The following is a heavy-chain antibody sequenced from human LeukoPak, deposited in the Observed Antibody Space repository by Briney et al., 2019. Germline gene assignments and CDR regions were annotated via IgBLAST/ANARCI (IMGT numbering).Heavy chain of an antibody. J-gene: IGHJ4*02. CDR1: GGSISSGSYY. CDR2: IYASGST. Sequence: SETLSLTCTVSGGSISSGSYYWNWIRQPAGKGLEWIGRIYASGSTNYNPSLKSRVTISLDTSKNQFSLKLSSVTAADTAVYYCERKGDYWGQGTLVTVSS. CDR3: ERKGDY. V-gene: IGHV4-61*02.